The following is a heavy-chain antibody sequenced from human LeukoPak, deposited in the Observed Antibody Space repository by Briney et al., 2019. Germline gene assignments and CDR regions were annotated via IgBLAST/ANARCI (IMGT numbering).Heavy chain of an antibody. CDR1: GFTFSSYG. CDR2: ISYDGSNK. V-gene: IGHV3-30*18. Sequence: PGGSLRLSCAASGFTFSSYGMHWVRQAPGKGLEWVAVISYDGSNKYYADSVKGRFTISRDNSKNTLYLQMNSLRAEDTAVYYCAKAGYYDILTGSYFGYWGQGTLVTVSS. D-gene: IGHD3-9*01. J-gene: IGHJ4*02. CDR3: AKAGYYDILTGSYFGY.